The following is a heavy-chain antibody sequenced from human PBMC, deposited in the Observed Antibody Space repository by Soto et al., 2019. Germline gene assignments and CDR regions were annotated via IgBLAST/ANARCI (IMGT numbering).Heavy chain of an antibody. J-gene: IGHJ4*02. V-gene: IGHV3-30*18. CDR3: AKGSRDGYNYLVDY. Sequence: QVQLVESGGGMVQSGRSLRLSCAASGFTFSSYGMHWVRQAPGKGLEWVAVISYDGSNKYYADSVKGRFTISRDNSKNTLYLQMNSLRAEDTAVYYCAKGSRDGYNYLVDYWGQGTLVTVSS. CDR2: ISYDGSNK. D-gene: IGHD5-12*01. CDR1: GFTFSSYG.